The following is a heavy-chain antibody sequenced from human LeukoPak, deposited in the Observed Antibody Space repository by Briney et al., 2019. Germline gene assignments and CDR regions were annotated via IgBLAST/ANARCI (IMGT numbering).Heavy chain of an antibody. D-gene: IGHD5-12*01. CDR2: ISGDGSSI. V-gene: IGHV3-74*01. CDR3: ARGPSGSAYGLFDY. CDR1: GFTFSNYW. J-gene: IGHJ4*02. Sequence: PGGSLRLSCAGAGFTFSNYWMHWVRQAPGKGLVWVSLISGDGSSISYADSVKGRFTISRDNAKNTLYLQLNSLRPEDTAVFYCARGPSGSAYGLFDYWGQGTLVTVSS.